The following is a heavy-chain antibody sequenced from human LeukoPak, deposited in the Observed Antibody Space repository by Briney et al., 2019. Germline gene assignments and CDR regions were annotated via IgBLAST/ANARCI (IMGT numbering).Heavy chain of an antibody. Sequence: PGRSLRLSCAASGFTFSSYGMHWVRQAPGKGLEWVAVIWYDGSNKYYADSVKGRFTISRDNSKNTLYLQMNSLRAEDTAVYYCAKDRHGDYFYYFDYWGQGTLVTVSS. CDR3: AKDRHGDYFYYFDY. D-gene: IGHD4-17*01. J-gene: IGHJ4*02. V-gene: IGHV3-33*06. CDR1: GFTFSSYG. CDR2: IWYDGSNK.